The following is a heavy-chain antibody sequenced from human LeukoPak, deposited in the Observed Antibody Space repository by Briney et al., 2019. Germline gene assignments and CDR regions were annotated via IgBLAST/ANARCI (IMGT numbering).Heavy chain of an antibody. CDR3: ARGNSGYSTY. J-gene: IGHJ4*02. CDR1: GFTVSSNY. D-gene: IGHD6-13*01. Sequence: QAGGSLRLSCAASGFTVSSNYMSWVRQAPGKGLEWVSVIYSGGSTYYADSVKGRFTISRHNSKNTLYLQMNSLRAEDTAVYYCARGNSGYSTYWGQGTLVTVSS. CDR2: IYSGGST. V-gene: IGHV3-53*04.